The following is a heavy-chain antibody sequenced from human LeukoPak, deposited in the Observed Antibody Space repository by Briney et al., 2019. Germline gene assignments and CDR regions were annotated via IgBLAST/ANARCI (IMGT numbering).Heavy chain of an antibody. Sequence: QPGGSLRLSCAASGFTFSSYAMSWVRQAPGKGLEWVSTIGASDGSTFYADSVKGRFTISRDNSKNTLYLQTNSLRAEDTAVYFCAKDLYGDYVGDYWGQGTLVTVSS. J-gene: IGHJ4*02. D-gene: IGHD4-17*01. CDR1: GFTFSSYA. CDR2: IGASDGST. CDR3: AKDLYGDYVGDY. V-gene: IGHV3-23*01.